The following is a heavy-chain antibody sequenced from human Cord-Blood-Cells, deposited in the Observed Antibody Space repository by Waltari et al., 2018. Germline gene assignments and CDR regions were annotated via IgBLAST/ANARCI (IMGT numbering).Heavy chain of an antibody. Sequence: QVQLVESGGGVVQPGRSLRPSCAASGFTFSSYGMPWGRQAPGKGLEWVAVIWYDGSNKYYADSVKGRFTISRDNSKNTLYLQMNSLRAEDTAVYYCASELIDAFDIWGQGTMVTVSS. CDR2: IWYDGSNK. V-gene: IGHV3-33*01. CDR1: GFTFSSYG. J-gene: IGHJ3*02. CDR3: ASELIDAFDI.